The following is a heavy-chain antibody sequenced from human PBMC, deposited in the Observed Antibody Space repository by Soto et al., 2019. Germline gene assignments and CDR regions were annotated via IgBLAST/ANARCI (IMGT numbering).Heavy chain of an antibody. Sequence: QITLKESGPTLVKPTQTLTLTCTFSGFSLSTNGVGVGWIRQPPGKALEWLALIYWDDSKHYSPSLNSRLTITKDTSRNLVVLTMTNMDPGDTATYYFAKKGGGDYILGYWGQGTLVTVSS. CDR2: IYWDDSK. CDR1: GFSLSTNGVG. D-gene: IGHD4-17*01. V-gene: IGHV2-5*02. CDR3: AKKGGGDYILGY. J-gene: IGHJ4*02.